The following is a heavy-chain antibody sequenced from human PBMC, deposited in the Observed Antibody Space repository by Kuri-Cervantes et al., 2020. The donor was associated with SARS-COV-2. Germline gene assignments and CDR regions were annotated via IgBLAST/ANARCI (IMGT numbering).Heavy chain of an antibody. V-gene: IGHV3-23*01. CDR3: AKRDAYSQGSYFDY. CDR1: GFTFSNYA. Sequence: GESLKISCAASGFTFSNYAMTWVRQAPGKGLEWVSTISGSDDVTHLADSVKSRFTVSRDNSRNTLYLEMSSLRVEDTAVYYCAKRDAYSQGSYFDYWGHGTLVTVSS. CDR2: ISGSDDVT. J-gene: IGHJ4*01. D-gene: IGHD5-24*01.